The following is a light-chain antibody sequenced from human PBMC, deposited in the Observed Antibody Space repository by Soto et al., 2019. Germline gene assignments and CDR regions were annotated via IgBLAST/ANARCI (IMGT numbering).Light chain of an antibody. CDR2: DSS. CDR1: QSVSSY. V-gene: IGKV3-11*01. J-gene: IGKJ5*01. Sequence: EVELTQSPATLSLSPGERATLSCRASQSVSSYLAWYQHKPGQAPRLLIYDSSNRATGIPARFSGSGSGTDFTLTISSLEPEDFAVYYCQQRSNWPVTFGQGTRLEIK. CDR3: QQRSNWPVT.